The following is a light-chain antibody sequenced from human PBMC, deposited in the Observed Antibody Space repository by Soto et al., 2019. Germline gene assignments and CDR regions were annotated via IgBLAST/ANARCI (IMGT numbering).Light chain of an antibody. V-gene: IGLV1-40*01. CDR2: GNS. CDR3: QSYDSSLSGPI. Sequence: QSVLTQPPSVSGAPGQRVTISCTGSRSNIGAGYDVHWYQQLPGTAPKVLIYGNSNRPSGVPDRFSGSKSGTSASLAITGLQAEDEADYYCQSYDSSLSGPIFGGGTKLTVL. J-gene: IGLJ2*01. CDR1: RSNIGAGYD.